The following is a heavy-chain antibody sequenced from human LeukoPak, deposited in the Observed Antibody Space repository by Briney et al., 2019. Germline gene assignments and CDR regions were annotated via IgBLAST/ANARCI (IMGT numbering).Heavy chain of an antibody. V-gene: IGHV4-4*09. CDR3: ARHVGSSSLIFDY. CDR2: IYTSGST. CDR1: GGSISSYY. D-gene: IGHD6-6*01. J-gene: IGHJ4*02. Sequence: SETLSLTCTVSGGSISSYYWSWIRQPPGKGLEWIGYIYTSGSTNYNPSLQSRVTISVDTSKNQFSLKLSSVTAADTAVYYCARHVGSSSLIFDYWGQGTLVTVSS.